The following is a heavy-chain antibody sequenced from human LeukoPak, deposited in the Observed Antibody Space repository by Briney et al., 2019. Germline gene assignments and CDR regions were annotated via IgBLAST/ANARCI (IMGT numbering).Heavy chain of an antibody. D-gene: IGHD6-13*01. CDR2: ISTSSSYI. CDR1: GFTFNSYP. V-gene: IGHV3-21*01. Sequence: GGSLRLSCAASGFTFNSYPMNWVRQAPGRGLEWVSFISTSSSYIYYGDSVKGRFTVSRDNAKSSLYLQMNSLSPEDTAVYYCARGGSSWYYFDYWGQGTLVTVSS. J-gene: IGHJ4*02. CDR3: ARGGSSWYYFDY.